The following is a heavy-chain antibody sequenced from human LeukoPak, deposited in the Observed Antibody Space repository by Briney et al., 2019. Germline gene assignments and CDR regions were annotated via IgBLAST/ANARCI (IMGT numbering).Heavy chain of an antibody. CDR1: GFTFSDHD. Sequence: GGSLRLSCGASGFTFSDHDMHWVRQAPGKGLEWVTFIRKDGSHKFYVDSVRGRFTISRDNSKNTVSLQMNSLRTDDAAVYFCAKSSGSGFDHWGQGTLVTVSS. J-gene: IGHJ4*02. CDR3: AKSSGSGFDH. V-gene: IGHV3-30*02. CDR2: IRKDGSHK. D-gene: IGHD1-26*01.